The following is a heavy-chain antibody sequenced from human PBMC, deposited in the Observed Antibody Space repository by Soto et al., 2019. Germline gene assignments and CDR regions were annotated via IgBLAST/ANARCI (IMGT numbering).Heavy chain of an antibody. V-gene: IGHV1-8*02. Sequence: GASVKVSCKASGYTFTSYYMHWVRQAPGQGLEWMGWMNPNSGNTGYAQKFQGRVTMTRNTSISTAYMELSSLRSEDTAVYYCARASYRGVTVEEFDYWGQGTLVPVSS. CDR2: MNPNSGNT. D-gene: IGHD2-2*01. CDR1: GYTFTSYY. J-gene: IGHJ4*02. CDR3: ARASYRGVTVEEFDY.